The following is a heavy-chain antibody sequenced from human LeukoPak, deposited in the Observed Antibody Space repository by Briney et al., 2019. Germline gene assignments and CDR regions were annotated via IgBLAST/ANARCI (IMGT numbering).Heavy chain of an antibody. CDR2: ISSNGGST. CDR1: GFTLSFYV. Sequence: GGSLRLSCAASGFTLSFYVMHWVRQAPGKGLEYVSGISSNGGSTYYANSVKGRFTISRDNSKNTLYLQMGSLRAEDMAVYYCARDREGYSHGGVDYYYYMDVWGKGTTVTVSS. CDR3: ARDREGYSHGGVDYYYYMDV. D-gene: IGHD5-18*01. J-gene: IGHJ6*03. V-gene: IGHV3-64*01.